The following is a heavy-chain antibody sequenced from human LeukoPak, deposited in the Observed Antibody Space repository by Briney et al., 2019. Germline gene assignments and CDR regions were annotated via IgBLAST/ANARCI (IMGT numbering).Heavy chain of an antibody. Sequence: ASVKVSCKASGYTFTSYGISWVRQAPGQGLEWTGWISAYNGNTNYAQKLQGRVTMTTDTSTSTAYMELRSLRSDDTAVYYCARDRLTPPDSSGYYYVEPYFDYWGQGTLVTVSS. V-gene: IGHV1-18*01. CDR1: GYTFTSYG. D-gene: IGHD3-22*01. CDR3: ARDRLTPPDSSGYYYVEPYFDY. J-gene: IGHJ4*02. CDR2: ISAYNGNT.